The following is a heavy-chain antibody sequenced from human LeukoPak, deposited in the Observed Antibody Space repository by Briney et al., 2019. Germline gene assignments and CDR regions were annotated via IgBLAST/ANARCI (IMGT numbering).Heavy chain of an antibody. D-gene: IGHD3-10*01. Sequence: PGRSLRLSCAASGFTFRSYGMHWVRQAPGKGLEWVAVIWYDGSNKYYADSVKGRFTISRDNSKNTLYLQMNSLRAEGTAVYYCARDSVRGVIGYWGQGTLVTVSS. CDR1: GFTFRSYG. CDR3: ARDSVRGVIGY. CDR2: IWYDGSNK. V-gene: IGHV3-33*01. J-gene: IGHJ4*02.